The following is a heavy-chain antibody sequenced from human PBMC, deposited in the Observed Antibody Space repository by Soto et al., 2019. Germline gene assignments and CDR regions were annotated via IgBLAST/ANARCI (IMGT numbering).Heavy chain of an antibody. Sequence: PGGSLRLSCAASGFTFSSYGMNWVRQAPGKGLEWGSYINRSGTYIHYADSVKGRFTISRDNAKNSMYLQMNSLRVDDTAVYYCVGDGDGGCCSSWFVPWGQGTLVTVSS. CDR1: GFTFSSYG. D-gene: IGHD2-15*01. J-gene: IGHJ5*02. V-gene: IGHV3-21*05. CDR2: INRSGTYI. CDR3: VGDGDGGCCSSWFVP.